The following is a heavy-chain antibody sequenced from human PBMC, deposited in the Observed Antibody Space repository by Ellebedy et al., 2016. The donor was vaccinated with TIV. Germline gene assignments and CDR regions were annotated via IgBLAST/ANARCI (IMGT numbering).Heavy chain of an antibody. D-gene: IGHD1-1*01. CDR2: IFYSGST. J-gene: IGHJ6*02. CDR1: GGSISNYY. CDR3: ARFHWNDIPYYAMDV. Sequence: MPSETLSLTCTVSGGSISNYYWSWIRQPPGKELEWIGYIFYSGSTNYNPSLKSRVTISVDTSKNQFSLTLNSVTAADTAVYFCARFHWNDIPYYAMDVWGQGTTVTVSS. V-gene: IGHV4-59*08.